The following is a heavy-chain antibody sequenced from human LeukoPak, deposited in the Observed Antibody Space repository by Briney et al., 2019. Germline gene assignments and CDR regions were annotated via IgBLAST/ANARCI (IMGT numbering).Heavy chain of an antibody. J-gene: IGHJ4*02. D-gene: IGHD3-22*01. CDR3: ARQTYDSNGYYYEDY. V-gene: IGHV5-51*01. CDR2: VYPGDSDT. CDR1: GYNFASYW. Sequence: GESLKISCKGSGYNFASYWIGWVRQMPGKGLERMGIVYPGDSDTTYSPSFQGQVTISADKSISTAYLQWSSLKASDTAMYYCARQTYDSNGYYYEDYWGQGTLVTVSS.